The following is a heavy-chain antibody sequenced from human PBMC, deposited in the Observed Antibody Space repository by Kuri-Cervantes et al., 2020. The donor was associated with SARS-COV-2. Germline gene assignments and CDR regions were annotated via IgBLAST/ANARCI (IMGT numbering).Heavy chain of an antibody. D-gene: IGHD6-13*01. CDR3: ARTRIAAAGTIDY. Sequence: ASVKVSCKASGYTFTSYDINWVRQATGQGLEWMGWMNPNSGNTGYAQKFQGRVTITRNTSISTAYMELSNLRSEDTAVYYCARTRIAAAGTIDYWGQGTLVTVSS. V-gene: IGHV1-8*03. J-gene: IGHJ4*02. CDR2: MNPNSGNT. CDR1: GYTFTSYD.